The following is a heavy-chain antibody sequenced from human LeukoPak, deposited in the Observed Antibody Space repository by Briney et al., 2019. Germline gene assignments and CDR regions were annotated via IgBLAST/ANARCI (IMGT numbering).Heavy chain of an antibody. D-gene: IGHD2-21*01. V-gene: IGHV3-21*01. Sequence: GGSLKLSCAASGFTFSSYSMNWVRQAPGKGLEWVSSISSSSSYIYYADSVKGRFTISRDNAKNSLYLQMNSLRAEDTAVYYCARDREYCGGDCSTFDYWGQGTLVTVSS. CDR3: ARDREYCGGDCSTFDY. CDR1: GFTFSSYS. J-gene: IGHJ4*02. CDR2: ISSSSSYI.